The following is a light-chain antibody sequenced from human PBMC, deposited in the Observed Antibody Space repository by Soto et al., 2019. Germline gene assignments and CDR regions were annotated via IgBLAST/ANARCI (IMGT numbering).Light chain of an antibody. V-gene: IGKV1-39*01. J-gene: IGKJ2*01. CDR3: QQTYSLPDT. CDR2: AAS. CDR1: QIINNY. Sequence: DIQMTQSPSSLSASVGDRVTITCRASQIINNYVNWYQQKPGEAPKLLIYAASSLQSGVPSRFSGSGSGTTFTLTISSLPPENFAAYYCQQTYSLPDTFGQGTKLEI.